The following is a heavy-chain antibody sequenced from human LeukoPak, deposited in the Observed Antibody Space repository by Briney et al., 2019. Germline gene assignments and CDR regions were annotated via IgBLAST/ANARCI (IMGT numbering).Heavy chain of an antibody. V-gene: IGHV3-30*02. J-gene: IGHJ4*02. CDR2: IQYHGRDK. D-gene: IGHD6-19*01. CDR3: AREGGRTVAGTFDN. CDR1: GFTFRSSG. Sequence: GGSLRLSCAASGFTFRSSGMHWVRQAPGKGLEWVAFIQYHGRDKYYADSVKGRFTISRDNSKNTLYMEVNSLRAEDTAVYYCAREGGRTVAGTFDNWGPGTLVTVSS.